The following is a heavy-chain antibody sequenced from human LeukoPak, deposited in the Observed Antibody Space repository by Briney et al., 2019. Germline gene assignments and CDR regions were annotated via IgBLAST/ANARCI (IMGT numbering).Heavy chain of an antibody. CDR1: GFTVSSNY. Sequence: GGSLILSCAASGFTVSSNYMSWVRQAPGKGLEWVSVIYSGGSTYYADSVKGRFTISRDNSKNTLYLQMNSLRAEDTAVYYCAREPPRIAVAGPWGAFDIWGQGTMVTVSS. CDR3: AREPPRIAVAGPWGAFDI. D-gene: IGHD6-19*01. V-gene: IGHV3-53*01. J-gene: IGHJ3*02. CDR2: IYSGGST.